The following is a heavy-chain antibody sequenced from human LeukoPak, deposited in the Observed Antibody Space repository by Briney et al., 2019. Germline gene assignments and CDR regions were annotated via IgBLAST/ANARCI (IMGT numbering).Heavy chain of an antibody. CDR3: ARVRWEYYGSGPDY. CDR2: IYYSGST. D-gene: IGHD3-10*01. J-gene: IGHJ4*02. CDR1: GGSISSYY. Sequence: PSETLSLTCTVSGGSISSYYWSWIRQPPGKGLDWIGYIYYSGSTNYNPSLKSRVTISVDASKNQSSLKLSSVTAAGTAVYYCARVRWEYYGSGPDYWGQGTLVTVSS. V-gene: IGHV4-59*01.